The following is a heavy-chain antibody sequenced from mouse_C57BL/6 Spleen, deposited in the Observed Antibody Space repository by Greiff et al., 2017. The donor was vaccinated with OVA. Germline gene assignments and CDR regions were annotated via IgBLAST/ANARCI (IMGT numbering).Heavy chain of an antibody. CDR1: GYSITSGYY. J-gene: IGHJ4*01. CDR3: ARRGMDY. CDR2: ISYDGSN. V-gene: IGHV3-6*01. Sequence: DVQLQESGPGLVKPSQSLSLTCSVPGYSITSGYYWNWIRQFPGNKLEWMGYISYDGSNNYNPSLKNRISITRDTSKNQFFLKLNSVTTEDTATYYCARRGMDYWGQGTSVTVSS.